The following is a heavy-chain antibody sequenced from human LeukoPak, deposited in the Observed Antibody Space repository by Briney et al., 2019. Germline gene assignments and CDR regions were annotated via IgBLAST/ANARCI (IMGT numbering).Heavy chain of an antibody. V-gene: IGHV1-18*01. CDR3: ARGYYDSSGYYDDFGFDY. Sequence: ASVKVSCKASGYTFTSYGISWVRQAPGQGLEWMGWISAYNGNTNYAQKLQGRVTITTDESTSTAYMELSSLRSEDTAVYYCARGYYDSSGYYDDFGFDYWGQGTLVTVSS. J-gene: IGHJ4*02. CDR1: GYTFTSYG. CDR2: ISAYNGNT. D-gene: IGHD3-22*01.